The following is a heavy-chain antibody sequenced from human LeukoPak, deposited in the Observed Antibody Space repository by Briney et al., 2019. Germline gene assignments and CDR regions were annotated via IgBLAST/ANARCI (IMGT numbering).Heavy chain of an antibody. Sequence: SGGSLRLSCAASGFTISSNYMSWVRQAPGKGLEWVSVIYKDGSTYYADSVKGRFTISRDNSKNTLYLQMNSLRAEDTAVYHCARGPAGYNWGQGTLVTVSS. CDR3: ARGPAGYN. J-gene: IGHJ4*02. V-gene: IGHV3-53*01. CDR1: GFTISSNY. D-gene: IGHD1-1*01. CDR2: IYKDGST.